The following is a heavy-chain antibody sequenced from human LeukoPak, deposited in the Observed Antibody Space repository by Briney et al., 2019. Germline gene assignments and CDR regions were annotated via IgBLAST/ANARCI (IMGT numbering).Heavy chain of an antibody. CDR1: GGSISSYY. CDR3: ARHAWSSVSCSFDY. Sequence: SETLSLTCTVSGGSISSYYWSWIRQPPGKGLEWIGYIYYSGSTNYNPSLKSRVTISVDTSKNQFSLKLSSVTAADTAVYYCARHAWSSVSCSFDYWGQGTLVTVSS. CDR2: IYYSGST. D-gene: IGHD2-2*01. V-gene: IGHV4-59*01. J-gene: IGHJ4*02.